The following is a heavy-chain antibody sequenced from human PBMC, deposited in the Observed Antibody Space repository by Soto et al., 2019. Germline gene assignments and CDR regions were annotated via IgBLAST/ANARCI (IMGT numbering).Heavy chain of an antibody. D-gene: IGHD2-2*01. CDR2: TYYRSKWYN. Sequence: SQTLSLTCAISGDSVSSNSAAWNWIRQSPSRGLEWLGRTYYRSKWYNDYAVSVKSRITINPDTSKNQFSLQLNSVTPEDTAVYYCARDPDVVVPAAMTYYYYYGMDVWGQGTTVTVS. CDR3: ARDPDVVVPAAMTYYYYYGMDV. J-gene: IGHJ6*02. V-gene: IGHV6-1*01. CDR1: GDSVSSNSAA.